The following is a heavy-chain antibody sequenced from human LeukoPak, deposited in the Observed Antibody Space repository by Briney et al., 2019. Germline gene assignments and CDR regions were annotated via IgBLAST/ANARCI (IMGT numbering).Heavy chain of an antibody. V-gene: IGHV4-34*01. CDR1: GGSFSGYY. Sequence: PSETLSLTCAVYGGSFSGYYWSWIRQPPGKGLEWIGEINHSGSTNYNPSLKSRVTISVDTSKNQFSLKLSSVTAADTAVYYCALTGYVGMDVWGKGTTVTISS. CDR3: ALTGYVGMDV. J-gene: IGHJ6*04. CDR2: INHSGST. D-gene: IGHD5-12*01.